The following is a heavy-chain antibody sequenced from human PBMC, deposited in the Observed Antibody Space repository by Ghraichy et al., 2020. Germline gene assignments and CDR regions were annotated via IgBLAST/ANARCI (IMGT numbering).Heavy chain of an antibody. J-gene: IGHJ4*02. CDR2: IYYSGST. V-gene: IGHV4-59*01. CDR1: GGSISSYY. Sequence: SQTLSLTCTVSGGSISSYYWSWIRQPPGKGLEWIGYIYYSGSTNYNPSLKSRVTISVDTSKNQFSLKLSSVTSADTAVYYCARDVGYNSVYWGQGTLVTVSS. D-gene: IGHD5-24*01. CDR3: ARDVGYNSVY.